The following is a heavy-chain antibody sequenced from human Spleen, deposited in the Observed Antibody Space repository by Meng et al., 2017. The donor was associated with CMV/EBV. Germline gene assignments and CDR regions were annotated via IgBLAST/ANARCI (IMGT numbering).Heavy chain of an antibody. D-gene: IGHD3-9*01. CDR2: IYYSGNT. CDR3: ARSYYDILTGYPKNFDY. Sequence: SFSRSDPYWGWIRQPPGKVLEWIGSIYYSGNTYHNPSLKSRVTISVDTSRNQFSLKLSSVTAADTAVYYCARSYYDILTGYPKNFDYWGQGTLVTVSS. J-gene: IGHJ4*02. CDR1: SFSRSDPY. V-gene: IGHV4-39*01.